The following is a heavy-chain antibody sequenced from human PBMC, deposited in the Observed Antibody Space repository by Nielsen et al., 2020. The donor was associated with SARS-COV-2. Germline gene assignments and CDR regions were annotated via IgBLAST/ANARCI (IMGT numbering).Heavy chain of an antibody. D-gene: IGHD3-9*01. CDR2: IYWDDDK. V-gene: IGHV2-5*02. Sequence: SGPTLVKPTQTLTLTCTFSGFSLTTTGVGVGWIRQPPGKALEWLALIYWDDDKRYRPSLKNRLTITKDISKNQVVLTVTNMDPVDTATYYCARKSYDILTGYYKGFDYWGQGTLVTVSS. J-gene: IGHJ4*02. CDR3: ARKSYDILTGYYKGFDY. CDR1: GFSLTTTGVG.